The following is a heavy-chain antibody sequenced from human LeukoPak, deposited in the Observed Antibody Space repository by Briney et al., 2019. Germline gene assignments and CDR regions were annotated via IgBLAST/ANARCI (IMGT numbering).Heavy chain of an antibody. CDR1: GFTFSTSD. CDR3: AKGPRYQILTGYKIAEKNFDY. Sequence: GGSLRLSCATSGFTFSTSDMHWVRQAPGKGLEWVSFIQYDGSRKNYVDSVKGRFTISRDNSKNTLFLQMDSLRAEDTAVYYCAKGPRYQILTGYKIAEKNFDYWGQGTLVTVSS. V-gene: IGHV3-30*02. D-gene: IGHD3-9*01. J-gene: IGHJ4*02. CDR2: IQYDGSRK.